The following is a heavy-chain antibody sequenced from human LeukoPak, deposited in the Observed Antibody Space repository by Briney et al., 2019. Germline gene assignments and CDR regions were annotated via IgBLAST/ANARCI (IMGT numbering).Heavy chain of an antibody. CDR3: ARGGTDGLLWFGESPDWFDP. J-gene: IGHJ5*02. CDR1: GGSFSGYY. D-gene: IGHD3-10*01. CDR2: INHSGST. V-gene: IGHV4-34*01. Sequence: SETPSLTCAVYGGSFSGYYWSWIRQPPGKGLEWIGEINHSGSTNYNPSLKSRVTISVDTSKNQFSLKLSSVTTADTAVYYCARGGTDGLLWFGESPDWFDPWGQGTLVTVSS.